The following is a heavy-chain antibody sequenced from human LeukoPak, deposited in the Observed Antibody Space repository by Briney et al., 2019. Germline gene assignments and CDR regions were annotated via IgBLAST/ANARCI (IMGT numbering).Heavy chain of an antibody. D-gene: IGHD6-19*01. CDR3: ARGPRSTDYSTGWYS. Sequence: LSLTCTVSGGSISSSSYYWGWIRQAPGKGLEWVSYISSSGSTIYYADSLKGRFTISRDNAKNSLYLQMNSLSAEDTAFYYCARGPRSTDYSTGWYSWGQGTLVTVSS. J-gene: IGHJ4*02. V-gene: IGHV3-11*01. CDR2: ISSSGSTI. CDR1: GGSISSSSYY.